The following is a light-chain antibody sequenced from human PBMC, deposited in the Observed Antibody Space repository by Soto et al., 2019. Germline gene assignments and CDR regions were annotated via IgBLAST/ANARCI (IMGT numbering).Light chain of an antibody. J-gene: IGKJ4*01. CDR1: QSVGSK. V-gene: IGKV3-11*01. CDR2: GAS. CDR3: QQRSNWPLT. Sequence: ETVMTQSPVTLSVSPGERATLSCRASQSVGSKVAWYQQKPGQAPSLLIYGASTRATGIPARFSGSGSGTDFTLTISSLEPEDFAVYYCQQRSNWPLTFGGGTKVDIK.